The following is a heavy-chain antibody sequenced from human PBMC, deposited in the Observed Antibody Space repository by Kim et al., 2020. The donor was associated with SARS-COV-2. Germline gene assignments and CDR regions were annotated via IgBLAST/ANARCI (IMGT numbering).Heavy chain of an antibody. D-gene: IGHD3-10*01. CDR3: ARGGSGSQYYYYGMDV. CDR2: INHSGST. CDR1: GGSFSGYY. Sequence: SETLSLTCAVYGGSFSGYYWSWIRQPPGKGLEWIGEINHSGSTNYNPSLKSRVTISVDTSKNQFSLKLSSVTAADTAVYYCARGGSGSQYYYYGMDVWGQGTTVTVSS. V-gene: IGHV4-34*01. J-gene: IGHJ6*02.